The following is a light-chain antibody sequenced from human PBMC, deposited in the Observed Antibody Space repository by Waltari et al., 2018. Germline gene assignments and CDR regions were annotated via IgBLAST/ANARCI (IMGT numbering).Light chain of an antibody. V-gene: IGKV3-11*01. CDR2: DAS. Sequence: EIVLTQSLATLSLSPGERATLSCRASQSVSSYLAWYQQKPGQAPRLLIYDASNRATGIPARFSGSGSGTDFTLTISSLEPEDFALYYCHQRSDWPITFGQGTRLEIK. CDR1: QSVSSY. J-gene: IGKJ5*01. CDR3: HQRSDWPIT.